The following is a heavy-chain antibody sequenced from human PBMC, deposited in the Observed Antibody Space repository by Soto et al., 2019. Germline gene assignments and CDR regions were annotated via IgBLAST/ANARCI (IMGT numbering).Heavy chain of an antibody. D-gene: IGHD6-13*01. V-gene: IGHV3-72*01. CDR2: TRNKAKSYTT. CDR3: ARSIAAPGSVYYGMDV. Sequence: GGSLRLSCAASGFILSDHYMDWVRQAPGKGLEWVGRTRNKAKSYTTEYAASVKGRFSISRDDSKNSLYLQMNGLMTEDTAVYYCARSIAAPGSVYYGMDVWGQGTTVTVS. J-gene: IGHJ6*02. CDR1: GFILSDHY.